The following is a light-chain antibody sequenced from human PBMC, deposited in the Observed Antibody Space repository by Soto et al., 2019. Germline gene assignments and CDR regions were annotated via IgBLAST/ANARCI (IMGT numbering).Light chain of an antibody. CDR2: ANT. J-gene: IGLJ1*01. V-gene: IGLV1-40*01. Sequence: QSVLTQPPSVSGAPGQRVTISCTGSSSNIGATYDVHRYQQLPGTAPKLLIYANTNRPSGVPDRFSGSKSGTSASLAITGLQAEYEADYYCQSYDSSLSGYVFGTGTKVTVL. CDR3: QSYDSSLSGYV. CDR1: SSNIGATYD.